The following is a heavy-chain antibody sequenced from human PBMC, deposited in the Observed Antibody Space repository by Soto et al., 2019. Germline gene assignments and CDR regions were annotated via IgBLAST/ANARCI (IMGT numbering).Heavy chain of an antibody. CDR2: ISLSSSTI. J-gene: IGHJ6*03. CDR1: GFTFSSYN. CDR3: ARDSRSYYYYMDV. Sequence: VQLVESGGGLVQPGGSLRLSCAASGFTFSSYNMNWVRQAPGKGLEWISDISLSSSTIFYADSVKGRFTISRDNAKNSLYLQTNSLRAEDTAVYYCARDSRSYYYYMDVWGKGTTVTVSS. V-gene: IGHV3-48*01.